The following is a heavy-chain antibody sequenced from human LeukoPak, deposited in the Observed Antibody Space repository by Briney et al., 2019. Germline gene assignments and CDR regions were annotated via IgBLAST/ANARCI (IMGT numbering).Heavy chain of an antibody. Sequence: ASVKVSCKASGYTFTGYYMHWVRQAPGQGLEWMGWINPNSGGTNYAQKFQGRVTMTRDTSSSTAYMELSRLRSDDTAVYYCARDNGDYYYYYYYYMDVWGKGTTVTVSS. CDR2: INPNSGGT. V-gene: IGHV1-2*02. CDR3: ARDNGDYYYYYYYYMDV. J-gene: IGHJ6*03. CDR1: GYTFTGYY. D-gene: IGHD4-17*01.